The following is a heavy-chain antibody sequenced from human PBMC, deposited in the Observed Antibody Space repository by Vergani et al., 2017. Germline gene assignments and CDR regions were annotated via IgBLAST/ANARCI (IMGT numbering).Heavy chain of an antibody. J-gene: IGHJ4*02. CDR1: GFTFSSYA. V-gene: IGHV3-23*01. CDR2: ISGSGGST. D-gene: IGHD3-10*01. CDR3: AKDRRYYGSGSYYNY. Sequence: EVQLLESGGGLVQPGGSLRLSCAASGFTFSSYAMSWVRQAPGKGLEWVSGISGSGGSTYYADSVKGRFTISRDNSKNTLYLEMNSLRAEDTAIYYCAKDRRYYGSGSYYNYWGQGALVTVSS.